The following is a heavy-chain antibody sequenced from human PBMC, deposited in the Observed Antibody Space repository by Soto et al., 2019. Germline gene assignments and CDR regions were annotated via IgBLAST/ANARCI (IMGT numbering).Heavy chain of an antibody. J-gene: IGHJ4*02. CDR1: GGSFSGYY. D-gene: IGHD1-26*01. CDR2: INHSGST. CDR3: ARGHRSGRYYGFYFEY. Sequence: SETLSLTCAFYGGSFSGYYWSCIRQPPGKGLEWIGEINHSGSTNYNPSLKSRVTISVDTSKNQFSLKLSPVTAADTAVYYCARGHRSGRYYGFYFEYLGQGTLVIVS. V-gene: IGHV4-34*01.